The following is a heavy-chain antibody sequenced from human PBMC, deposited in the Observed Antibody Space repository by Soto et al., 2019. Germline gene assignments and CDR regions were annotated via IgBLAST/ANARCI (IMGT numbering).Heavy chain of an antibody. CDR1: GFSLSTSGMC. Sequence: PTLVNPTQTLTLTCTFSGFSLSTSGMCVSWIRQPPGKALEWLARIDWDDDKYYSTSLKTRLTISKDTSKNLVVLTMTNMDPVDTAMYYCARIQQYCSGGSCYLLDYWGQGTLVTVSS. V-gene: IGHV2-70*11. CDR2: IDWDDDK. D-gene: IGHD2-15*01. CDR3: ARIQQYCSGGSCYLLDY. J-gene: IGHJ4*02.